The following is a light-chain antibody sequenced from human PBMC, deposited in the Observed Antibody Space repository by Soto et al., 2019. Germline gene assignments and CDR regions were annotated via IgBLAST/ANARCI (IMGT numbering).Light chain of an antibody. J-gene: IGLJ2*01. CDR3: SLYVGHNNYV. Sequence: QSALTQSPSASGSPGQSVTISCTGTSSDVGNYKYVSWYQQHPGKAPKLMIYEVSKRPSGVPDRFSGSKSGITASLTVSGLQVENVADYYCSLYVGHNNYVFGGSSKLTVL. CDR1: SSDVGNYKY. V-gene: IGLV2-8*01. CDR2: EVS.